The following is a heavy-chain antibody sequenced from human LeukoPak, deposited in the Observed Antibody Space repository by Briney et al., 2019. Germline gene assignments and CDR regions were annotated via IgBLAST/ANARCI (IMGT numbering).Heavy chain of an antibody. CDR3: ARELNEYYGSGPFDY. CDR2: IRSSSSYI. V-gene: IGHV3-21*06. CDR1: GFTFSTYS. Sequence: PGGSLRLSCAASGFTFSTYSMNWVRQAPGKGLEWVSSIRSSSSYIYYADSVKGRFTISRDNANNSVYLQMNSLRAEDTAVYYCARELNEYYGSGPFDYWGQGTLVTVSS. D-gene: IGHD3-10*01. J-gene: IGHJ4*02.